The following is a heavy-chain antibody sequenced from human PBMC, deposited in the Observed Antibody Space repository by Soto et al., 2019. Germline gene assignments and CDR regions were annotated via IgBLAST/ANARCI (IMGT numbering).Heavy chain of an antibody. Sequence: SETLSLTCSVSGGSISIYCWNWIRQPPGKGLEWIGYFRNSGSTNYNPSLNSRATISIDTSKNQFSLELSSVTAADTAVYYCARSMGAAGRWGQGTLVTVSS. CDR2: FRNSGST. D-gene: IGHD6-25*01. CDR1: GGSISIYC. CDR3: ARSMGAAGR. V-gene: IGHV4-59*08. J-gene: IGHJ4*02.